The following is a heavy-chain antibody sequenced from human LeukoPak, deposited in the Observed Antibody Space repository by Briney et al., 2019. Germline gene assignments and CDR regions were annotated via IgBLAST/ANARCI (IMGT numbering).Heavy chain of an antibody. V-gene: IGHV4-4*02. CDR3: ARVRPEFGEPVVRYFDY. J-gene: IGHJ4*02. CDR2: XXXSGST. Sequence: PSETLSLTCAVSGGSISSSNWWSWVRQPPGXXXXXXXXXXXSGSTNYNPSLKSRVTISVDKSKNQFSLKLSSVTAADTAVYYCARVRPEFGEPVVRYFDYWGQGTLVTVSS. D-gene: IGHD3-10*01. CDR1: GGSISSSNW.